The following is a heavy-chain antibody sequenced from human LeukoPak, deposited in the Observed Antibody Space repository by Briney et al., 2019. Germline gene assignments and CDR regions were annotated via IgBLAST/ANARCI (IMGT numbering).Heavy chain of an antibody. CDR3: ARDLDDSSSWYSLYYYYYYGMDV. Sequence: AASVTVSCKASGYTFTSYYMHWVRQAPGQGLEWMGIINPSGGSTSYAQKFQGRVTMTRDTSTSTVYMELSSLRSEDTAVYYCARDLDDSSSWYSLYYYYYYGMDVWGQGTTVTVSS. V-gene: IGHV1-46*01. D-gene: IGHD6-13*01. CDR1: GYTFTSYY. J-gene: IGHJ6*02. CDR2: INPSGGST.